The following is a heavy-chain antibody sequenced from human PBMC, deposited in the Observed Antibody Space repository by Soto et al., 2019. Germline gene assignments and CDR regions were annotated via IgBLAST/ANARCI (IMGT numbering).Heavy chain of an antibody. CDR1: GYTFSDYY. V-gene: IGHV1-2*04. Sequence: QVQLVQSGAEVKKPGASVKVSCKASGYTFSDYYVHWVRQAPGQGLEWMGWINPYSGATNYAQKFQDWVTMTGDASVTTAYLELTTLVSDDTAVYYCARARANVAPNRFDPWGQGTLVIVSS. J-gene: IGHJ5*02. CDR3: ARARANVAPNRFDP. CDR2: INPYSGAT. D-gene: IGHD5-12*01.